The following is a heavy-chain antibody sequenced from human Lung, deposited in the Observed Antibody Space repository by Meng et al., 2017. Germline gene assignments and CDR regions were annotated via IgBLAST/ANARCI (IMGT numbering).Heavy chain of an antibody. V-gene: IGHV4-4*02. CDR1: GGSISSRNW. CDR2: IYHSGRT. J-gene: IGHJ5*02. CDR3: VRGGQDQAYYDFWSGPFDP. Sequence: VQLVGAGPALGTLSGTRSLTFAVFGGSISSRNWWSWVRQSPGKGMEWIGEIYHSGRTNYNPSLESRVTISLDKSQNHFSLKVKSVTAADTAVYYCVRGGQDQAYYDFWSGPFDPWGQGTLVTVSS. D-gene: IGHD3-3*01.